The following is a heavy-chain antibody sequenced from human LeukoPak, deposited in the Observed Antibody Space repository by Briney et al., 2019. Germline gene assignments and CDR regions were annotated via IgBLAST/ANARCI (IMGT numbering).Heavy chain of an antibody. CDR3: ASAGFEVRGVIMPFDY. CDR1: GYTFTSYA. V-gene: IGHV1-3*01. D-gene: IGHD3-10*01. CDR2: INAGNGNT. Sequence: ASVKVSCKAPGYTFTSYAMHWVRQAPGQRLEWMGWINAGNGNTKYSQKFQGRVTITRDTSASTAYMELSSLRSEDTAVYYCASAGFEVRGVIMPFDYWGQGTLVTVSS. J-gene: IGHJ4*02.